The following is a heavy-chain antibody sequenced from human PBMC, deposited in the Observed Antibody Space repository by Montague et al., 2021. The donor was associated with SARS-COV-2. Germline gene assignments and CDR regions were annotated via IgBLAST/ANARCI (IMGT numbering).Heavy chain of an antibody. CDR1: GGSISSSSYY. CDR3: ARDPSRQLLLYPVGDYYYGMDV. D-gene: IGHD2-2*02. CDR2: IYYSGSA. J-gene: IGHJ6*02. V-gene: IGHV4-39*07. Sequence: ETLSLTCTVSGGSISSSSYYWGWIRQPPGKGLEWIGSIYYSGSAYYNPSHKSRVTISVDTSKNQFSLKLNSVTAADTAVYYCARDPSRQLLLYPVGDYYYGMDVWGQGTTVTVSS.